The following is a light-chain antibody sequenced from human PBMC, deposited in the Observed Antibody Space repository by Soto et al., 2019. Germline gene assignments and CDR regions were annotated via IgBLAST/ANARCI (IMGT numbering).Light chain of an antibody. CDR3: QQYSNSPRT. J-gene: IGKJ1*01. V-gene: IGKV3-20*01. CDR1: QSVSGTY. CDR2: GAS. Sequence: EIVLTQSPGTLSLSPGERATLSCRASQSVSGTYLAWYQQKPGQAPTLLIYGASVRATGIPDRFSGSGSGTDFTLTISRLEPEDFAVYYCQQYSNSPRTFGQATKVEIK.